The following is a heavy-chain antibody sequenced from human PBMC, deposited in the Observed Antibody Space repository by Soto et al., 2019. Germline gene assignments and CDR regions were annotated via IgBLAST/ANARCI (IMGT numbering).Heavy chain of an antibody. CDR1: GFTVRSQY. J-gene: IGHJ6*03. D-gene: IGHD2-15*01. CDR2: IQNVGPT. Sequence: GALRPSFAASGFTVRSQYMSWVRQAPGEGLEWVSLIQNVGPTYYADSVKGRFTISRDTSENTVHLQMDSLRAEDTAVYYCARDDVRGDGGRCYAVPLDVWGTGTTVTVAS. CDR3: ARDDVRGDGGRCYAVPLDV. V-gene: IGHV3-66*01.